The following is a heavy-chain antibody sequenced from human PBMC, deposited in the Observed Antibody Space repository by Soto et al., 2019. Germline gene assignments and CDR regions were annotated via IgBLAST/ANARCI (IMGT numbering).Heavy chain of an antibody. J-gene: IGHJ4*02. V-gene: IGHV4-59*01. CDR3: ARDTVAGTDY. Sequence: SETLSLTCTVSGGSISGYYWIWIRQPPGKRLEWIGYIYYSGSTNYNPSLKSRVTISVDTSKNQFSLKLSSVTAADTAVYYCARDTVAGTDYWGQGTLVTVSS. CDR2: IYYSGST. CDR1: GGSISGYY. D-gene: IGHD6-19*01.